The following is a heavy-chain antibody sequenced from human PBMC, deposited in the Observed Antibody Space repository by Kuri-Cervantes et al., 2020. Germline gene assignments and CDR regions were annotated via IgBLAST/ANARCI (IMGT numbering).Heavy chain of an antibody. J-gene: IGHJ1*01. CDR3: ARAHYYDSSGYLFQH. Sequence: GESLKISCAASGFTFNNYWMSWVRQAPGQGLEWVANIKEDGGRNFYVDSVKGRFTISRDNAKSSLYLQMNSLRADDTAVYYCARAHYYDSSGYLFQHWGQGTLVTVSS. V-gene: IGHV3-7*01. CDR2: IKEDGGRN. D-gene: IGHD3-22*01. CDR1: GFTFNNYW.